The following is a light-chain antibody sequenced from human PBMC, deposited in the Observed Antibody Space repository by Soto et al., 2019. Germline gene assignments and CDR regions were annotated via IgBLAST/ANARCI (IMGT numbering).Light chain of an antibody. CDR3: ATWDVSLSAWV. J-gene: IGLJ3*02. V-gene: IGLV1-51*01. CDR2: DNT. CDR1: TSNIGNYN. Sequence: QSVLTQPPSVSAAPVQKVTISCSGSTSNIGNYNVSWYQQFPGTAPRPLIYDNTERPSGIPDRFSGSKSGASATLGITGPQTGDEADYYCATWDVSLSAWVFGGVTKLTVL.